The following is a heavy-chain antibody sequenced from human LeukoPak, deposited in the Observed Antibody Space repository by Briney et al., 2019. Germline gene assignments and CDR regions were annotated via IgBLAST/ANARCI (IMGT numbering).Heavy chain of an antibody. CDR2: IYTSGST. Sequence: SQTLSLTCTVSGGSISSGSYYWSWLRQPAGKGLEWIGRIYTSGSTNYNPSLKSRVTISVDTSKNQFSLKLSSVTAADTAVYYCARLYTYGPYYFDYWGQGTLVTVSS. CDR3: ARLYTYGPYYFDY. D-gene: IGHD5-18*01. V-gene: IGHV4-61*02. CDR1: GGSISSGSYY. J-gene: IGHJ4*02.